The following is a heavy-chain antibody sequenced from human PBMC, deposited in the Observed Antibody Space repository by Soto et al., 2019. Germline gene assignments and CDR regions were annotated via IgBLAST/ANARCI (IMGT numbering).Heavy chain of an antibody. CDR2: IIPLFGTT. V-gene: IGHV1-69*01. CDR1: EGTFSNYA. CDR3: ARDHSTYGDYAVKGLRD. Sequence: QVQLVQSGAEVKKPGSSVKVSCKASEGTFSNYAISWVRQAPGQGLEWMGGIIPLFGTTNYAQKFQGRVTITAGESTSTAYMELNSLTSEDTAVYYCARDHSTYGDYAVKGLRDWGQGVLVTVSS. D-gene: IGHD4-17*01. J-gene: IGHJ4*02.